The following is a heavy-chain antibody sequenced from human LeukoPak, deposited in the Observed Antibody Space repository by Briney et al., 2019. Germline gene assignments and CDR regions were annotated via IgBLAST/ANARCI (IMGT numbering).Heavy chain of an antibody. CDR2: ISGSGRDT. CDR1: GFTFNNYA. J-gene: IGHJ4*02. V-gene: IGHV3-23*01. CDR3: ASRQWDLLDY. Sequence: GGSLRPSCATSGFTFNNYAMSWVRQAPGKGLEWVSAISGSGRDTYYADSVKGRFTISRDNSKNTLFLQMNNLRVEDTAVYYCASRQWDLLDYWGQGTLVIVSS. D-gene: IGHD1-26*01.